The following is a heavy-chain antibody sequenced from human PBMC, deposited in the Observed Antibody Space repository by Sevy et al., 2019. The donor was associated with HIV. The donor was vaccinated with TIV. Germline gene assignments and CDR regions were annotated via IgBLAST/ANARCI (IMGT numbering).Heavy chain of an antibody. CDR1: GFTFSTYN. CDR3: ARDLVLPATTDYYYYGMDV. J-gene: IGHJ6*02. D-gene: IGHD2-15*01. Sequence: GGSLRLSCAASGFTFSTYNMNWVRQAPGKGPEWVSSISSSSTYIYYADSVKGRFTISRDNAKNSLYLQMNSLRAEDTAVYYCARDLVLPATTDYYYYGMDVWGQGTTVTVSS. CDR2: ISSSSTYI. V-gene: IGHV3-21*01.